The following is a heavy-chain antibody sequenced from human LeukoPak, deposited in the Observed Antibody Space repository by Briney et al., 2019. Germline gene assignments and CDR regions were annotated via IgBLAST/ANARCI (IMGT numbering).Heavy chain of an antibody. Sequence: ASVKVSCKASGYTYIGYYMHWVRQAPGQGLEWMGWINPNSGGTHYAQKFQGRVTMTRDTSISTAYMELSRLRSDDTAVYYCARNQEHSVSGWGWGKGILVTVSS. CDR1: GYTYIGYY. J-gene: IGHJ4*02. CDR3: ARNQEHSVSGWG. CDR2: INPNSGGT. D-gene: IGHD6-19*01. V-gene: IGHV1-2*02.